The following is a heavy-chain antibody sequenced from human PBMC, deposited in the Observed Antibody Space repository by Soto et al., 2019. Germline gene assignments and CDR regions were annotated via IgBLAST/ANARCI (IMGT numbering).Heavy chain of an antibody. V-gene: IGHV3-23*01. CDR2: ISGSTGNT. J-gene: IGHJ4*02. Sequence: GGSLRLSCAASGFTFSSYSMNWVRQAPGKGLEWVSTISGSTGNTYYADSVKGRFTISRHNSKNTLYLQMNSLRAEDTAVYYCAKDLGELLFDYFDYWGQGTLVTVSS. D-gene: IGHD3-10*01. CDR1: GFTFSSYS. CDR3: AKDLGELLFDYFDY.